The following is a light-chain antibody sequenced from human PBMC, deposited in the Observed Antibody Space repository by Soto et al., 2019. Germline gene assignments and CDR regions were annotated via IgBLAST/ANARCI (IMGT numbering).Light chain of an antibody. J-gene: IGLJ3*02. CDR2: EDN. CDR3: QSYDSSIWV. Sequence: NFMLTQPHSVSESPGKTVTTSCTRSSGSIASNYVQWYQQRPGSAPTTVIYEDNQRPSGGPDRFSGSIDSSSNSASLTISGLKTEDEADYYCQSYDSSIWVFGGGTKLTVL. V-gene: IGLV6-57*03. CDR1: SGSIASNY.